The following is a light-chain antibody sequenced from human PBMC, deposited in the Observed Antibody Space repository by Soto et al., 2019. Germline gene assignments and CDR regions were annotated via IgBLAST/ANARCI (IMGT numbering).Light chain of an antibody. J-gene: IGKJ5*01. CDR3: QQYSSSPS. Sequence: IMMTQSPTTLSVSPGERATLSCRASQGGSTNLAWYQQKPGQVPSLLIYGASTRASGIPARFSGSGSGTEFTLTIGSLQSEDFAVYYCQQYSSSPSFGQGTRLEIK. V-gene: IGKV3-15*01. CDR1: QGGSTN. CDR2: GAS.